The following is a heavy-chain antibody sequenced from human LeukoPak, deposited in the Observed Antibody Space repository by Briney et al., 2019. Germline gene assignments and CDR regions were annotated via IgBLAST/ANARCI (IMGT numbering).Heavy chain of an antibody. J-gene: IGHJ4*02. CDR3: AKDGQYQLLLDY. CDR1: GLTFSSYS. V-gene: IGHV3-48*01. CDR2: ISSSTSNI. D-gene: IGHD2-2*01. Sequence: GSLRLSCAASGLTFSSYSMTWVRQAPGKGLEWVSYISSSTSNIFYADAVKGRFTISRDNSKNTLYLQMNSLRAEDTAVYYCAKDGQYQLLLDYWGQGTLVTVSS.